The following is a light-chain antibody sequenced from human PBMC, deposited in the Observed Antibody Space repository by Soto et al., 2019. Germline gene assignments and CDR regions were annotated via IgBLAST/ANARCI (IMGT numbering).Light chain of an antibody. CDR2: DAS. V-gene: IGKV3-15*01. CDR3: QQRHMWPIT. J-gene: IGKJ5*01. Sequence: EIVMTQSPATLSVSPGERATLSFRASQSVNTNLAWYQQKPGQAPRLLISDASTRATGIPARFSGSGSGTDFTLTISSLEPEDSAVYYCQQRHMWPITFGQGTRLEI. CDR1: QSVNTN.